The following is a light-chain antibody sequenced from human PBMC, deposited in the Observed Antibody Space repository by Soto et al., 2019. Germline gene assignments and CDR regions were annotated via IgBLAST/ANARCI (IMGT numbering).Light chain of an antibody. CDR3: QQYYSTPWT. V-gene: IGKV4-1*01. Sequence: DLVMTQSPDSLAVSLGDRATINCKSSQSVLFSSNNQNSLAWYQQKPGQPPKLLIFWASTRESGVPDRFSGGGSGTDFTLTISSRQAEDVAVYYCQQYYSTPWTFGQGTKVEIK. CDR1: QSVLFSSNNQNS. CDR2: WAS. J-gene: IGKJ1*01.